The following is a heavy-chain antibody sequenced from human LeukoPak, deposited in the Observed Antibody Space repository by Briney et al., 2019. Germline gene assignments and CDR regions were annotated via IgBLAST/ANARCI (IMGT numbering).Heavy chain of an antibody. CDR1: GGSISSGGYY. Sequence: PSETLSLTCTVSGGSISSGGYYWSWVRQHPGKGLEWIGYIYYSGTTYYNPSLKSRVTISVDTSKNQFSLKLSSVTAADTAVYYCARGGVVGAETPFDYWGQGTLVTVSS. CDR2: IYYSGTT. D-gene: IGHD1-26*01. V-gene: IGHV4-31*03. CDR3: ARGGVVGAETPFDY. J-gene: IGHJ4*02.